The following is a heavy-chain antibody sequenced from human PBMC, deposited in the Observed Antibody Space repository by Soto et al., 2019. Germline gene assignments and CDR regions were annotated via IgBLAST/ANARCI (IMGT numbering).Heavy chain of an antibody. Sequence: GESLKISCKGSGYSFTSYWIGWVRQMPGKGLEWMGIIYPGDSDTRYSPSFQGQVTISADKSISTAYLQWSSLKASDTAMYYCASQKAYCGGDCYAEFDYWGQGTLVTVSS. J-gene: IGHJ4*02. CDR3: ASQKAYCGGDCYAEFDY. CDR1: GYSFTSYW. D-gene: IGHD2-21*02. V-gene: IGHV5-51*01. CDR2: IYPGDSDT.